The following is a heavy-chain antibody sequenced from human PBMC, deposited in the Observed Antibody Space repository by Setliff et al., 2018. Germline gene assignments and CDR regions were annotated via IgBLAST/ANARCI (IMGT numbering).Heavy chain of an antibody. D-gene: IGHD1-1*01. CDR3: ARSDDNFQYPDY. J-gene: IGHJ4*01. V-gene: IGHV4-61*02. CDR1: GASISSGNDF. CDR2: XXXXXXT. Sequence: SETLSLTCSVSGASISSGNDFWNWIRQPAXXXXXXXXXXXXXXXTDYSPSLRSRVTISLGTSKNQFSLQLTSVTAADTAIYYCARSDDNFQYPDYWGQGTLV.